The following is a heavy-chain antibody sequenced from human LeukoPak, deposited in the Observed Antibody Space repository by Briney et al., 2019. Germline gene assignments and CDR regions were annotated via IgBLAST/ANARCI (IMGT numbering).Heavy chain of an antibody. D-gene: IGHD6-13*01. Sequence: GGSLRLSCAASGFTFSSYGMHWVRQAPGKGLEWVAFIRYDGSNKYYADSVKGRFTISRDNSKNTLYLQMNSLRAEDTAVYYCAKGGAAAAEGAFDIWGQGTMVTVSS. V-gene: IGHV3-30*02. CDR3: AKGGAAAAEGAFDI. CDR1: GFTFSSYG. J-gene: IGHJ3*02. CDR2: IRYDGSNK.